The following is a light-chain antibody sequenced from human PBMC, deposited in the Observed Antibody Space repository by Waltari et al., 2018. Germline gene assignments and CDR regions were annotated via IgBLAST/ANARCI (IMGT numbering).Light chain of an antibody. CDR3: QQYGSSVMYT. CDR2: GAS. V-gene: IGKV3-20*01. J-gene: IGKJ2*01. CDR1: QSITKRY. Sequence: VLTQSPGPLSLSPGERATLSCRASQSITKRYFAWYQQKPGQAPRLLIYGASSRAAGIPDRFSGSGSGTDFTLTISGLEPEDSAVYYCQQYGSSVMYTFGQGTKLEIK.